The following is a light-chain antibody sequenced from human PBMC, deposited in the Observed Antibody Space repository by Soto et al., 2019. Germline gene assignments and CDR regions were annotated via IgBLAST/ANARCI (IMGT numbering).Light chain of an antibody. CDR3: QQYNSYSET. J-gene: IGKJ1*01. CDR1: QSISSW. CDR2: DAS. V-gene: IGKV1-5*01. Sequence: DIQMTQSPSSLSASVGDGATITCRASQSISSWLAWYQQKPGKAPKLLIYDASSLESGVPSRFSGSGSGTEFTLTISSLQPDDFATYYCQQYNSYSETFGQGTKVDIK.